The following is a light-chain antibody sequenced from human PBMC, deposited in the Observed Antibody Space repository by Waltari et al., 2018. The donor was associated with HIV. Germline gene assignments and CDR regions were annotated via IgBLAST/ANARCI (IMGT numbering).Light chain of an antibody. J-gene: IGKJ2*03. CDR3: QQYYDVQS. Sequence: IVMTQSPDSLAVSLGERATMNCKSSLSVLSPSNNKNYLAWYHQKPGQPPKLLIYWASTRESGVPERSRGSGSGTDFTLTIDTMEAEDAALYYCQQYYDVQSFGQGTKVEIK. CDR2: WAS. V-gene: IGKV4-1*01. CDR1: LSVLSPSNNKNY.